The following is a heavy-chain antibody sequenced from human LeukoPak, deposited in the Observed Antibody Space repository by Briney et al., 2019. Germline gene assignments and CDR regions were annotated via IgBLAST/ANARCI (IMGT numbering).Heavy chain of an antibody. CDR2: ISSSGSTI. J-gene: IGHJ6*04. V-gene: IGHV3-48*03. D-gene: IGHD3-10*02. CDR1: GFTFSSYE. CDR3: AELGITMIGGV. Sequence: GGSLRLSCAGSGFTFSSYEMNWVRQAPGKGLEWVSYISSSGSTIYYADSVKGRFTISRDNAKNSLYLQMNSLRAEDTAVYYCAELGITMIGGVWGKGTTVTISS.